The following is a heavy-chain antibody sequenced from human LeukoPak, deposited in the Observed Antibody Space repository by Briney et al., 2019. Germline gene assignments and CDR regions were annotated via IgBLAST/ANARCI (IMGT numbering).Heavy chain of an antibody. D-gene: IGHD1-14*01. CDR1: GDSVSSNSAN. J-gene: IGHJ6*02. V-gene: IGHV6-1*01. Sequence: SQTLSLTCVISGDSVSSNSANWNWIRQSPSRGLEWLGRTYYRSKWYNEYAVSVKSRITINPDTSKNQFSLQLNSVTPEDTAVYYCAKQTTSSKYYGLDVWGQGTTVTVSS. CDR3: AKQTTSSKYYGLDV. CDR2: TYYRSKWYN.